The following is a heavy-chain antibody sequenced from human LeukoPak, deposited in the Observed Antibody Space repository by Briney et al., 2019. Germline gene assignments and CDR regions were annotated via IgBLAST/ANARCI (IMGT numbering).Heavy chain of an antibody. J-gene: IGHJ4*02. D-gene: IGHD3-22*01. CDR1: GYAFTNYG. Sequence: ASVKVSCKASGYAFTNYGISWVRQAPGQGLEWMGWISAYNANTNFAQKLQGRVTMTTDTSTSTAYMELRSLRSDDTAVYYCARGYSSGSIDYWGQGTLVTVSS. V-gene: IGHV1-18*01. CDR3: ARGYSSGSIDY. CDR2: ISAYNANT.